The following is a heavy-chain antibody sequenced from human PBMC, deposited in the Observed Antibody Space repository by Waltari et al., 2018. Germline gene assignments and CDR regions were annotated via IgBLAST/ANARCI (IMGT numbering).Heavy chain of an antibody. CDR2: ISSSTSTT. CDR1: GFPFSTYS. Sequence: EVQLVESGGGLVQPGGSLRLSCAASGFPFSTYSMNWVRQAPGKGLEWVSYISSSTSTTYYAASVKGRFTISRDNAKNSLYLQMNSLRAEDTAVYYCARGRDGYSQDVFDIWGQGTMVSVSS. D-gene: IGHD5-18*01. CDR3: ARGRDGYSQDVFDI. V-gene: IGHV3-48*01. J-gene: IGHJ3*02.